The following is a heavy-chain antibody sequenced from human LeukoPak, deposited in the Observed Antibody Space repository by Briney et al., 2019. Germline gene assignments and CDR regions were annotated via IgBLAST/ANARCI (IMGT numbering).Heavy chain of an antibody. CDR2: IKQDGSDK. Sequence: GGSLRLSCAASGFTFSAYWMSWVRQAPGKGLEWVVNIKQDGSDKYYVDSVKGRFTISRDNAKNSLYLQMNSLRAEDTAVYYCARKTVVGSYFDYWGQGTPVTVSS. J-gene: IGHJ4*02. CDR3: ARKTVVGSYFDY. V-gene: IGHV3-7*03. D-gene: IGHD4-23*01. CDR1: GFTFSAYW.